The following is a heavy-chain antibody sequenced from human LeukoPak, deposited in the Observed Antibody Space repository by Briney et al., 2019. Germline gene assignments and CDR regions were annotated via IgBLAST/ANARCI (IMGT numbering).Heavy chain of an antibody. CDR3: AKTVSNGWYVFDY. D-gene: IGHD6-19*01. J-gene: IGHJ4*02. CDR2: ISYDGSNK. CDR1: GFSFSSCG. Sequence: GGSLRLSCAASGFSFSSCGMHWVRQAPGKGLEWVAVISYDGSNKYYADSVKGRFTVSRDNAKNTLYLQMNSLRTEDTAVYYCAKTVSNGWYVFDYWGQGTLVTVSS. V-gene: IGHV3-30*18.